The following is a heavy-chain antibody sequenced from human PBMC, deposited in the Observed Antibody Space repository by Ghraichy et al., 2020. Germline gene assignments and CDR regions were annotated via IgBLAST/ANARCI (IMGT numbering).Heavy chain of an antibody. J-gene: IGHJ4*02. CDR1: GFTVSRYY. V-gene: IGHV3-53*01. CDR2: IHGGTTT. Sequence: GGSLRLSCAASGFTVSRYYMGWVRQAPGKGLEWVSVIHGGTTTYYADSVKGRFTISRDSSKNTLDLQMNSLRAEDTAVYYCARGGHNYGDLYFEYWGQGTLVTVSS. D-gene: IGHD4-17*01. CDR3: ARGGHNYGDLYFEY.